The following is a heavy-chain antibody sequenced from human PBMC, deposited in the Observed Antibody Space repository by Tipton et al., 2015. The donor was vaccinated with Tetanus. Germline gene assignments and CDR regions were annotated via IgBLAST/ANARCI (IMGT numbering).Heavy chain of an antibody. D-gene: IGHD4-11*01. CDR2: TYYRSKWFN. CDR1: GDSVSSNTMA. CDR3: ARVPGHSVDV. Sequence: GLVKPSQTLSLTCAISGDSVSSNTMAWNWIRQSPSRGLEWLGRTYYRSKWFNDYAVSLRRRITVNADTSRNQFSLQLNSVIPEDTAVYYCARVPGHSVDVWGQGTTFTVSS. J-gene: IGHJ6*02. V-gene: IGHV6-1*01.